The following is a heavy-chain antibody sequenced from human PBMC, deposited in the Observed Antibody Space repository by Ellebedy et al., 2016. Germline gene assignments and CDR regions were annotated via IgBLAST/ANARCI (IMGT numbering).Heavy chain of an antibody. Sequence: GESLKISCQGSGYNFFGYWIGWVRQMPGKGLEWMGIIYPGDSDTRYSPSFQGHVPISADKSIRTAYLQWNSLQASDTAMYYCARQPAVVGTQAIDFWGQGTLVTVSS. CDR2: IYPGDSDT. D-gene: IGHD6-19*01. J-gene: IGHJ4*02. CDR1: GYNFFGYW. CDR3: ARQPAVVGTQAIDF. V-gene: IGHV5-51*01.